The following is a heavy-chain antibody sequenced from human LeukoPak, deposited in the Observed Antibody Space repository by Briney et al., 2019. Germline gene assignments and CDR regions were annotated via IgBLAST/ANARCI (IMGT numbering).Heavy chain of an antibody. CDR2: IYYSGST. CDR3: AGSRGMGFDY. D-gene: IGHD3-10*01. Sequence: SETLSLTCTVSGGSISSYYWSWIRQPPGKGLEWIGYIYYSGSTNYNPSLKSRVTISVDTSKNQFSLKLSSVTAADTAVYYCAGSRGMGFDYWGRGTLVTVSS. V-gene: IGHV4-59*01. CDR1: GGSISSYY. J-gene: IGHJ4*02.